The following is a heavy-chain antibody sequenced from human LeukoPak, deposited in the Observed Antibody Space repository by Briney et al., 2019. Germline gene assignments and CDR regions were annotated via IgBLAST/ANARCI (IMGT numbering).Heavy chain of an antibody. V-gene: IGHV3-48*03. Sequence: GGSLRLSCAASGFTFSSYEMNWVRQAPGKGLEWVSYISISGSNIYYAASVKGRFTISRDNAKNSVYLQMNSLRAEDTAVYYCANGVFSGSYSYDYWGQGTLVTVSS. CDR2: ISISGSNI. CDR3: ANGVFSGSYSYDY. J-gene: IGHJ4*02. CDR1: GFTFSSYE. D-gene: IGHD1-26*01.